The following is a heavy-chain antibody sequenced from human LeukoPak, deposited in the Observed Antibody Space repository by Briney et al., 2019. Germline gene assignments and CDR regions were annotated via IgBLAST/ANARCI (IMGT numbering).Heavy chain of an antibody. CDR3: ARALSSGYYYHY. Sequence: PGGSLRLSCAASGFTFSDYYMSWIRQAPGKGLEWVSYISSSGRTKYYADSVKGRFTISRDNAKYSLYLQMNSLIAEDTAVYYCARALSSGYYYHYWGQGTLVTVSS. CDR2: ISSSGRTK. CDR1: GFTFSDYY. D-gene: IGHD3-22*01. V-gene: IGHV3-11*01. J-gene: IGHJ4*02.